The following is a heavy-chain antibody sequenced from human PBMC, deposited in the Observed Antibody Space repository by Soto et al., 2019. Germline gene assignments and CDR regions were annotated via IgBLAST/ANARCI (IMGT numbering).Heavy chain of an antibody. V-gene: IGHV3-23*01. J-gene: IGHJ6*02. D-gene: IGHD5-18*01. CDR3: AKEEYSYGPTHYYYYGMDV. Sequence: GGSLRLSCAASGFTFSSYAMSWVRQAPGKGLEWVSAISGSGGSTYYADSVKGRFTISRDNSKNTLYLQMNSLRAEDTAVYYCAKEEYSYGPTHYYYYGMDVWGQGTTVTVSS. CDR2: ISGSGGST. CDR1: GFTFSSYA.